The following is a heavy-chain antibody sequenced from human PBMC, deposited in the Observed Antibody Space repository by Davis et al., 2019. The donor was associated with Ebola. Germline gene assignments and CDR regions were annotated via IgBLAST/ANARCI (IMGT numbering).Heavy chain of an antibody. D-gene: IGHD3-10*01. CDR3: ARDLAITMLYGMDV. J-gene: IGHJ6*02. CDR1: GYTFTSYA. V-gene: IGHV1-3*01. Sequence: ASVQVSCKASGYTFTSYAMHWVRQAPGQRLEWMGWINAGNGNTKYSQKFQGRVTITRDTSASTAYMELSSLRSEDTAVYYCARDLAITMLYGMDVWGQGTTVTVSS. CDR2: INAGNGNT.